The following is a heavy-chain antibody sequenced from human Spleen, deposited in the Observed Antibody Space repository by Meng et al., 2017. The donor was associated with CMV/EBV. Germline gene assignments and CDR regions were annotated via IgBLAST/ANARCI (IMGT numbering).Heavy chain of an antibody. CDR3: ARDLSDGSTSCSDY. CDR1: GFTFSSYA. J-gene: IGHJ4*02. CDR2: IYSGGGST. D-gene: IGHD2-2*01. V-gene: IGHV3-23*03. Sequence: GGSLRLSCAASGFTFSSYAMSWVRQAPGKGLEWVSVIYSGGGSTYYADSVKGRVTISRDNAKNSLYLQMNSLRAEDTAVYYCARDLSDGSTSCSDYWGQGTLVTVSS.